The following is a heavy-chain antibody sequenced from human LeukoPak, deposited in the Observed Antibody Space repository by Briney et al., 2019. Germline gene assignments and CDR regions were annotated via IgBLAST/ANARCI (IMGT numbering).Heavy chain of an antibody. CDR2: IWYDGSNK. CDR3: AKDGGTGGSNDAFDI. D-gene: IGHD2-15*01. Sequence: GRSLRLSCAASGFIFSSYGMHWVRQAPGKGLEWVAVIWYDGSNKYYADSVKGRFTISRDNSKNTLYLQMNSLRAEDTAVYYCAKDGGTGGSNDAFDIWGQGTMVIVSS. CDR1: GFIFSSYG. J-gene: IGHJ3*02. V-gene: IGHV3-33*06.